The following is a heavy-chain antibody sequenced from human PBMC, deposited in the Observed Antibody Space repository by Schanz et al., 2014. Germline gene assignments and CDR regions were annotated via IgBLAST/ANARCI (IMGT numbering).Heavy chain of an antibody. CDR1: GFAFSSFA. Sequence: EVQLMESGGGLVKPGGSLRLSCVASGFAFSSFAMTWVRQAPGRGLEWVSSISTSGTYMYIADSLKGRLTISRDDAKNSLFLHMNSLRAEDTAVYYCVRDILHRVYDSGSPWGQGTLVTVSP. CDR3: VRDILHRVYDSGSP. J-gene: IGHJ5*02. D-gene: IGHD3-10*01. CDR2: ISTSGTYM. V-gene: IGHV3-21*01.